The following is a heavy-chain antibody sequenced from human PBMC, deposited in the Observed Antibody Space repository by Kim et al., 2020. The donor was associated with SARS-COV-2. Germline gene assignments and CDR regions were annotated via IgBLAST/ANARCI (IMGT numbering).Heavy chain of an antibody. CDR3: ARGGGSSWYVDY. Sequence: YNPSLKSRVTISVDTYKNQFSLKLSSVTAADTAVYFCARGGGSSWYVDYWGQGTLVTVSS. J-gene: IGHJ4*02. V-gene: IGHV4-34*01. D-gene: IGHD6-13*01.